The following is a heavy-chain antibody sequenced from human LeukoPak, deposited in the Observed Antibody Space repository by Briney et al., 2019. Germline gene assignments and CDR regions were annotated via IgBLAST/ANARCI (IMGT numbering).Heavy chain of an antibody. J-gene: IGHJ4*02. CDR2: ISSSSSTI. D-gene: IGHD5-18*01. CDR3: ARAANTAFDY. CDR1: GFTFSSYS. V-gene: IGHV3-48*01. Sequence: GGSLRLSCAASGFTFSSYSMNWVRQAPGKGLEWVSYISSSSSTIYYADSVKGRFTISRDNAKNSLYPQMNSLRAEDTAVYYCARAANTAFDYWGQGTLVTVSS.